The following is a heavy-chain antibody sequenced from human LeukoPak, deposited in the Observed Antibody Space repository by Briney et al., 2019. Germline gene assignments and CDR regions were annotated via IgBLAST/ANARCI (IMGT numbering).Heavy chain of an antibody. Sequence: PSETLSLTCTLSSGSISSGGYYWSWIRQPPGKGLEWIGYISHSGNTYYNPSLKSRVTISVDTSKNQFSLKLSSVTAADTAVYYCATYGDYAFDCWGQGTLVTVS. J-gene: IGHJ4*02. V-gene: IGHV4-31*03. CDR3: ATYGDYAFDC. CDR1: SGSISSGGYY. CDR2: ISHSGNT. D-gene: IGHD4-17*01.